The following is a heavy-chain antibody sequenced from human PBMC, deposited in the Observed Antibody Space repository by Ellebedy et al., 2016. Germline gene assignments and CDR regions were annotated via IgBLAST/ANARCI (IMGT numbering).Heavy chain of an antibody. CDR1: GGSFSGYY. V-gene: IGHV4-31*11. D-gene: IGHD5-18*01. J-gene: IGHJ4*02. Sequence: SQTLSLTCGVYGGSFSGYYWSWIRQHPGKGLEWIGYIYYSGSTYYNPSLKSRVTISVDTSKNQFSLKLSSVTAADTAVYYCASTFFNVDTAMGLDYWGQGTLVTVSS. CDR2: IYYSGST. CDR3: ASTFFNVDTAMGLDY.